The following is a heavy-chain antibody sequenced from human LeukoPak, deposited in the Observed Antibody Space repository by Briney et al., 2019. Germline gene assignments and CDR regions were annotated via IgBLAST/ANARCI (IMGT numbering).Heavy chain of an antibody. CDR3: ARDRVGYCSSTSCYALDY. J-gene: IGHJ4*02. Sequence: ASVKVSCKASGYTFTSYGISWGRQAPGQGLEWMGWISAYNGNTNYAQKLQGRVTMTTDTSTSTAYMELRSLRSDDTAVYYCARDRVGYCSSTSCYALDYWGQGTLVTVSS. D-gene: IGHD2-2*01. CDR1: GYTFTSYG. CDR2: ISAYNGNT. V-gene: IGHV1-18*01.